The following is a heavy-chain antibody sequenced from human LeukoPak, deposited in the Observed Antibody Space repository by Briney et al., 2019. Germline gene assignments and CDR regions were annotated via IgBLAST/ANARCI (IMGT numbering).Heavy chain of an antibody. J-gene: IGHJ4*02. CDR3: ARYLRGTSSRSCGLSVIIGD. V-gene: IGHV1-18*04. Sequence: ASVKLSCKASGYKFTSYGITWVRHPPAQGLEWMGFISPNNGNTQYAHQVQGKVTITTDTATCTTYMELRSLRSDDTAVYYCARYLRGTSSRSCGLSVIIGDGGQGTLVSVSS. CDR2: ISPNNGNT. CDR1: GYKFTSYG. D-gene: IGHD7-27*01.